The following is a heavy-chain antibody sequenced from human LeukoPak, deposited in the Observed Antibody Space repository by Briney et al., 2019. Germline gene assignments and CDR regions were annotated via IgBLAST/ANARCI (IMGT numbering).Heavy chain of an antibody. D-gene: IGHD6-13*01. Sequence: PSETLSLTCTVSGGSISSGGYYWSWIRQPPGKGLEWIGYIYHSGSTYYNPSLKSRVTISVDRSKNQFSLKLSSVTAADTAVYYCARDRGYSSSWYADYWGQGTLVTVSS. V-gene: IGHV4-30-2*01. CDR2: IYHSGST. CDR1: GGSISSGGYY. CDR3: ARDRGYSSSWYADY. J-gene: IGHJ4*02.